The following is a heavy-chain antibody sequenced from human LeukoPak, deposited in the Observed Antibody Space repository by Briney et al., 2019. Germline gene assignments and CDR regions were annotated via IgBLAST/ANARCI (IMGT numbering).Heavy chain of an antibody. J-gene: IGHJ6*02. V-gene: IGHV3-33*01. D-gene: IGHD2-2*01. Sequence: GRSLRLSCAASGFTFSSYGMHWVRQAPGKGLEWVAVIWYDGSNKYYADSVKGRFTISRDNSKNTLYLQMNSLRAEDTAVYYCARDASPGDIVVVPAAVLYGMDVWGQGTRSPSP. CDR1: GFTFSSYG. CDR3: ARDASPGDIVVVPAAVLYGMDV. CDR2: IWYDGSNK.